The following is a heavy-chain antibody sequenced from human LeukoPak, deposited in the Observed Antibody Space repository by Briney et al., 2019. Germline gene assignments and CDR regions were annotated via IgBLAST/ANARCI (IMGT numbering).Heavy chain of an antibody. CDR3: ARTGTGGDLYI. CDR2: INSDGTST. D-gene: IGHD2-8*02. J-gene: IGHJ3*02. CDR1: GFTFSNHW. Sequence: GGSLRPSCAASGFTFSNHWLHWVRQAPGKGLVWVSRINSDGTSTIYADSVKGRLTISRDNAKSTVYLQMNSLRAEDTAVYYCARTGTGGDLYIWGQGTMVTVSS. V-gene: IGHV3-74*01.